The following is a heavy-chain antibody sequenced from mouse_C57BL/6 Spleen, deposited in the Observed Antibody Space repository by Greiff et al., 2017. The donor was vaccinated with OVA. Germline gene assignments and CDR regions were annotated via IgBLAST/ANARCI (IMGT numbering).Heavy chain of an antibody. CDR2: ISYDGSN. J-gene: IGHJ4*01. CDR3: ARWVYYYGSTFYAMDY. CDR1: GYSITSGYY. D-gene: IGHD1-1*01. Sequence: EVKLVESGPGLVKPSQSLSLTCSVTGYSITSGYYWNWIRQFPGNKLEWMGYISYDGSNNYNPSLKNRISITRDTSKNQFFLKLNSVTTEDTATYYCARWVYYYGSTFYAMDYWGQGTSVTVSS. V-gene: IGHV3-6*01.